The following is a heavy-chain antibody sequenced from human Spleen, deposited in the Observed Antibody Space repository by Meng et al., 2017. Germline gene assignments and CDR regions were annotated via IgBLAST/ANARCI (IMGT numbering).Heavy chain of an antibody. J-gene: IGHJ5*02. D-gene: IGHD6-19*01. CDR2: IGHSGFT. Sequence: QPQLQESGPGLVKPSEALSLTCSVSGGSISTSGYYWGGIRQPPGKGLEWIGSIGHSGFTYYTPSLKSRVTVSIDTSRNQFSLWLTSVTAADTAVYYCVRSSGWVKTGFDPWGQGTLVTVSS. V-gene: IGHV4-39*01. CDR3: VRSSGWVKTGFDP. CDR1: GGSISTSGYY.